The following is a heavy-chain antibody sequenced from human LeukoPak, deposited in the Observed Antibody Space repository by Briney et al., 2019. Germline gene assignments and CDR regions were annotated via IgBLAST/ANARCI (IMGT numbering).Heavy chain of an antibody. CDR1: GGSISSGGYY. Sequence: PSETLSLTCTVSGGSISSGGYYWSWIRQHPGTGLEWIGYIYYSGSTYYNPSLKSRVTISVDTSKNQFSLKLSSVTAADTAVYYCARLPYSSSWYGYNWFDPWGQGTLVTVSS. CDR2: IYYSGST. D-gene: IGHD6-13*01. V-gene: IGHV4-31*03. CDR3: ARLPYSSSWYGYNWFDP. J-gene: IGHJ5*02.